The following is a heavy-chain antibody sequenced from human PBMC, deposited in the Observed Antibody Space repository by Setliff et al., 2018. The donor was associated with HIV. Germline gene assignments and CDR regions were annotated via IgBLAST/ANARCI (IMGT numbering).Heavy chain of an antibody. D-gene: IGHD2-2*01. Sequence: PSETLSLTCAVSGGSISSSNWWSWVRQPPGKGLEWIGEIYHRGSTNYNPSLKSRVTISVDTSKNQVSLRLSSVTAADTGVYYCARHRDPPGTSWIFYYYYMDLWGGGTTVTVSS. CDR2: IYHRGST. J-gene: IGHJ6*03. CDR1: GGSISSSNW. V-gene: IGHV4-4*02. CDR3: ARHRDPPGTSWIFYYYYMDL.